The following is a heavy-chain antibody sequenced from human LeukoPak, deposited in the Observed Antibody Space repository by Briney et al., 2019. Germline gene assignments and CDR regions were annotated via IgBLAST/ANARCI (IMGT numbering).Heavy chain of an antibody. J-gene: IGHJ3*02. CDR3: ATGSYYGSGGLVFDI. Sequence: GASVKVSCKASGGTFTSYAISWVRQAPGQGLEWMGGIIPIFGTANYAQKFQGRVTITADKSTSTAYMELSSLRSEDTAVYYCATGSYYGSGGLVFDIWRQGTMVSVSS. D-gene: IGHD3-10*01. V-gene: IGHV1-69*06. CDR1: GGTFTSYA. CDR2: IIPIFGTA.